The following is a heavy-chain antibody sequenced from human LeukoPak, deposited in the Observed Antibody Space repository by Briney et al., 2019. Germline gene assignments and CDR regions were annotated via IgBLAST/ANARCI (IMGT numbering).Heavy chain of an antibody. J-gene: IGHJ3*02. CDR1: GYSISSSNW. Sequence: SDTLSLTCAVSGYSISSSNWWGWIRQPPGKGLEWIGHIYYSGSTYYNPSLKSRVTMSVDTSKNQFSLKLSSVTAVDTAVYYCARIPLSYYYDSSGYYKPDAFDIWGQGTMVTVSS. V-gene: IGHV4-28*01. CDR2: IYYSGST. CDR3: ARIPLSYYYDSSGYYKPDAFDI. D-gene: IGHD3-22*01.